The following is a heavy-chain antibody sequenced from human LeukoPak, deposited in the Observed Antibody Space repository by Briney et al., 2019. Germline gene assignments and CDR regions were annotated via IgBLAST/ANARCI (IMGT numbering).Heavy chain of an antibody. J-gene: IGHJ4*02. CDR3: ARTTSFTASGYDY. Sequence: ASVTVSCKASGYTFTNYHINWVRQATGHGLEWVGWMNPINGDSGFAQKFQGRVTITRDSSISTSYMELRSLTSEDTAVYFCARTTSFTASGYDYWGPGTLVTVSS. D-gene: IGHD6-25*01. CDR2: MNPINGDS. V-gene: IGHV1-8*03. CDR1: GYTFTNYH.